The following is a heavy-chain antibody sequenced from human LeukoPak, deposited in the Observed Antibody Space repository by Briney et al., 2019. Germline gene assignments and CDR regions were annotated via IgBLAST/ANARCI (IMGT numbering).Heavy chain of an antibody. J-gene: IGHJ5*02. CDR3: ARGLEWLTRRHTWFDP. D-gene: IGHD3-3*01. CDR1: RYTFTGYY. Sequence: ASVKVSCKASRYTFTGYYMHWVRQAPGQGLEWMGWINPNSGGTNYAQKFQGRVTMTRDTSISTAYMELRSLRSDDTAVYYCARGLEWLTRRHTWFDPWGQGTLVTVSS. V-gene: IGHV1-2*02. CDR2: INPNSGGT.